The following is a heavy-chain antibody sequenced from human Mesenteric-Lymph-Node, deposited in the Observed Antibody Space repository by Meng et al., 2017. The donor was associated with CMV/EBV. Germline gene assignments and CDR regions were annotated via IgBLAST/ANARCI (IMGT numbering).Heavy chain of an antibody. CDR2: VNHRGDA. V-gene: IGHV4-34*01. D-gene: IGHD2-2*01. Sequence: SETLSLTCRVYNSSFGPYYWVWIRQPPGKGLEWIGEVNHRGDASYNPSLKSRVTISVDTSRNQLSLNLNSVTAADTAVYYCARAYCSSITSCYFRELNWFDPWGQGTLVTVS. CDR3: ARAYCSSITSCYFRELNWFDP. CDR1: NSSFGPYY. J-gene: IGHJ5*02.